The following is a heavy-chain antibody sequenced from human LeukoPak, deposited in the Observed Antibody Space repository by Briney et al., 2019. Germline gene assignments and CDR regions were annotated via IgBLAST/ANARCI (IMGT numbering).Heavy chain of an antibody. CDR3: ARGRQEVSMIVVVMTGVSYYLDV. J-gene: IGHJ6*03. CDR2: INPSGRI. Sequence: PSETLSLTCAAYGGSFSGYYWTWIRQAPGKGLEWIGEINPSGRISYNPSLKSRLTISVDASKNQFSLNLRSLTAADTAVYYCARGRQEVSMIVVVMTGVSYYLDVWGKGTTVTVS. V-gene: IGHV4-34*01. D-gene: IGHD3-22*01. CDR1: GGSFSGYY.